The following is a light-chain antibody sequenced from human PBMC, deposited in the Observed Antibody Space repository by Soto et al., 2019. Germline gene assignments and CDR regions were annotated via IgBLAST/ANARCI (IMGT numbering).Light chain of an antibody. V-gene: IGKV3-20*01. CDR1: QSVSSSY. J-gene: IGKJ1*01. CDR3: QQYGSSPRT. CDR2: GAS. Sequence: EIVLTQSTGTLSLSPGERATLSCRASQSVSSSYLAWYQQKPGQAPRLLIYGASSRATGIPVRFSVSGSGTDFTLTISRLEPEDVAVYYCQQYGSSPRTFGQGTKVEIK.